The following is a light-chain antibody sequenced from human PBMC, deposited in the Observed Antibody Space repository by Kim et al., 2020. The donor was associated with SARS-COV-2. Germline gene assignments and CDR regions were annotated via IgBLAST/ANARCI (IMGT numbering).Light chain of an antibody. J-gene: IGKJ2*01. CDR2: DAA. CDR1: QTIGIS. Sequence: SLSPGEGAILSCRASQTIGISLGWYQHKLGQAPRLLIYDAANRAAGIPDRFSGAGSGTDFTLTISSLEPEDFATYYCQQFNNYPRTFGQGTKLEI. V-gene: IGKV3-11*01. CDR3: QQFNNYPRT.